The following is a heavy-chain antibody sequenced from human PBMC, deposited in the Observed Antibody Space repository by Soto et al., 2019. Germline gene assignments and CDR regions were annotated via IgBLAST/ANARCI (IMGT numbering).Heavy chain of an antibody. V-gene: IGHV1-3*01. D-gene: IGHD3-9*01. CDR2: INAGNGNT. CDR1: GYTFTSYA. J-gene: IGHJ5*02. CDR3: AVGHYDILTGYSSNWFDP. Sequence: ASVKVSCKASGYTFTSYAMHWVRQAPGQRLEWMGWINAGNGNTKYSQKFQGRVTITRDTSASTAYMELSSLRSEDTAVYYCAVGHYDILTGYSSNWFDPWGQGTLVTVSS.